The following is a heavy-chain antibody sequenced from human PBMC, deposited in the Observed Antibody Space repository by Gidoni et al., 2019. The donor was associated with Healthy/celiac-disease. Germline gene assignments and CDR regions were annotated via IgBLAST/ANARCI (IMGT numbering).Heavy chain of an antibody. CDR1: GFTSSSYA. V-gene: IGHV3-23*01. CDR3: AKDRVNVEGTFDY. D-gene: IGHD1-1*01. CDR2: ISGSGGST. J-gene: IGHJ4*02. Sequence: EVQLLESGGGLVQPGGSLRLSCAASGFTSSSYAMSWVRQAPGKGLGWVSAISGSGGSTYYADSVKGRFTISRDNSKNTLYLQMNSLRAEDTAVYYCAKDRVNVEGTFDYWGQGTLVTVSS.